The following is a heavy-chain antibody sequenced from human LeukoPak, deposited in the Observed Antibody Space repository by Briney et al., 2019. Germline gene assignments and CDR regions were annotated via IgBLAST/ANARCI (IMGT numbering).Heavy chain of an antibody. V-gene: IGHV4-59*08. D-gene: IGHD2-21*02. CDR1: GGSISSYY. CDR2: IYDSGST. Sequence: SETLSLTCTVSGGSISSYYWSWIRQPPGKGLEWIGYIYDSGSTNYNPSLKSRSTISVDTSKNQFSLKLSSVTAADTAVYYCARRGRNDYYFDYRGQGTLVTVSS. J-gene: IGHJ4*02. CDR3: ARRGRNDYYFDY.